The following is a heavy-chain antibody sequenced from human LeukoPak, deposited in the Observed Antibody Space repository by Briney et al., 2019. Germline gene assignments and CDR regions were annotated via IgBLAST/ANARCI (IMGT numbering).Heavy chain of an antibody. Sequence: GASLKVSCKASGYTFTSYEIMWVRQATGQGLEWMGGMNANSGTTHYAQNFHGRVTMTRNTPTSTAYMELSRLRSEDTGVYYCARRAESPYYYYYYMDVWGKGTTVTVSS. J-gene: IGHJ6*03. V-gene: IGHV1-8*01. CDR1: GYTFTSYE. CDR2: MNANSGTT. CDR3: ARRAESPYYYYYYMDV.